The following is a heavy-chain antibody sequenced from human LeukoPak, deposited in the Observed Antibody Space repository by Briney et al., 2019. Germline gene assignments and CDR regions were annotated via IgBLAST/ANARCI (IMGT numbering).Heavy chain of an antibody. Sequence: GGSLRLSCAASGFSFSNFGMHWVRQAPGKGPEWVAFIRYDGSNKYSADSVKGRFTVSRDNSKNTLYLQMNSLRAEDTAVYYCAKGIRRDPDALDIWGQGTKVTVSS. CDR2: IRYDGSNK. CDR3: AKGIRRDPDALDI. D-gene: IGHD3-3*02. J-gene: IGHJ3*02. CDR1: GFSFSNFG. V-gene: IGHV3-30*02.